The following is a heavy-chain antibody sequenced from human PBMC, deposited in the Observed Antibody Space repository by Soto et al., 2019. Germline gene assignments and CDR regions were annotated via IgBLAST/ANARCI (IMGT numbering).Heavy chain of an antibody. CDR1: GGTFSSYA. D-gene: IGHD3-22*01. CDR2: IIPIFGTA. Sequence: ASVKVSCKASGGTFSSYAISWVRQAPGQGLEWMGGIIPIFGTANYAQKFQGRVTITADESTSTAYMELSSLRSEDTAVYYCASSMGVADSGGYYYRSPPGRIDYWGQGTLVTVSS. J-gene: IGHJ4*02. V-gene: IGHV1-69*13. CDR3: ASSMGVADSGGYYYRSPPGRIDY.